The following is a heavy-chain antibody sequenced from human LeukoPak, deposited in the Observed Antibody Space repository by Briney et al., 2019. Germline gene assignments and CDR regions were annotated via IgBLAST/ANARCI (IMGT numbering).Heavy chain of an antibody. CDR3: ARGDHDYVWGSYRYTELDYFDY. J-gene: IGHJ4*02. CDR1: GYTFTGYY. Sequence: GASVKVSCKASGYTFTGYYMHWVRQAPGQGLEWMGWINPNSGGTNYAQKFQGRVTMTRDTSISTAYMELSRLRSDDTAVYYCARGDHDYVWGSYRYTELDYFDYWGQGTLVTVSS. V-gene: IGHV1-2*02. CDR2: INPNSGGT. D-gene: IGHD3-16*02.